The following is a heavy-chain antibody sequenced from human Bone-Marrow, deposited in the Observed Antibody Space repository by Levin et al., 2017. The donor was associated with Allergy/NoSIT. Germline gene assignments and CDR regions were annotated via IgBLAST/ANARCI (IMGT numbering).Heavy chain of an antibody. CDR1: GFTFRNSA. D-gene: IGHD2/OR15-2a*01. V-gene: IGHV1-58*02. CDR2: IVVESGNT. J-gene: IGHJ4*02. CDR3: SASFLL. Sequence: ASVKVSCKASGFTFRNSAMQWVRQARGQGLEWIGGIVVESGNTNFAQKFQDRVTIATDMSTNSAYMELRSLTSEDSAVYFCSASFLLWGQGTLVTVSA.